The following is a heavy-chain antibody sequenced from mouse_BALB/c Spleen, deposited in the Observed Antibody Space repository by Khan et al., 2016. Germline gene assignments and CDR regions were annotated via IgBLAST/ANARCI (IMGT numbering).Heavy chain of an antibody. V-gene: IGHV1-69*02. CDR2: IDPYDSYT. D-gene: IGHD1-1*01. J-gene: IGHJ4*01. Sequence: QVQLQQSGTELVKPGASVKLSCKASGYAFTSYWMHWVRQRPGYGLEWIGKIDPYDSYTNYNQKFMGRATLTLDTSSTTAYMQFSSLTFEDSAVYYCARSPAVAAGDAVDYWGQGTSVTVSS. CDR3: ARSPAVAAGDAVDY. CDR1: GYAFTSYW.